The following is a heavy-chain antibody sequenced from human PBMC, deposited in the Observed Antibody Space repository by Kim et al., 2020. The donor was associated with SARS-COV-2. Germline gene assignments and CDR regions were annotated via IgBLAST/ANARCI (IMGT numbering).Heavy chain of an antibody. CDR2: IYHSGST. CDR3: ARDQSWVWGSYNSYYFD. J-gene: IGHJ4*01. CDR1: GYSISSGYY. V-gene: IGHV4-38-2*02. D-gene: IGHD3-16*01. Sequence: SETLSLTCTVSGYSISSGYYWGWIRQPPGKGLEWIGSIYHSGSTYYNPSLKSRVTISVDTSKNQFSLKLSSVTAADTAVYYCARDQSWVWGSYNSYYFD.